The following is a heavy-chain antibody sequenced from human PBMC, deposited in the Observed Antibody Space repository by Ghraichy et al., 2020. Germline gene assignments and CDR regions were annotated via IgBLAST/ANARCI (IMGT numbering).Heavy chain of an antibody. Sequence: SQTLSLTCAVSGDSIGRAYWGWIRQPPGKGLEWIGYIFFSENTRFSPSHRGRASISVDDAKSQFSLTLTSVTAADSAVYYCARVGGTFYDILPEYWGQGIAVTVSS. D-gene: IGHD3-9*01. CDR2: IFFSENT. J-gene: IGHJ4*02. V-gene: IGHV4-59*08. CDR3: ARVGGTFYDILPEY. CDR1: GDSIGRAY.